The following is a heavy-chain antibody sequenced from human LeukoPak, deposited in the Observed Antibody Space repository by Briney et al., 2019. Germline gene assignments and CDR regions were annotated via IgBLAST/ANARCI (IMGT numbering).Heavy chain of an antibody. CDR2: INTIGTTI. J-gene: IGHJ4*02. D-gene: IGHD6-13*01. Sequence: PGGSLRLSCAASGFTFSSYTINWVRQAPGKGLEWVSYINTIGTTIYYADSVKGRFTISRDNSKNTLYLQMNSLRAEDTAVYYCAKAPFSAAAGHFDYWGQGTLVTVSS. CDR3: AKAPFSAAAGHFDY. CDR1: GFTFSSYT. V-gene: IGHV3-48*01.